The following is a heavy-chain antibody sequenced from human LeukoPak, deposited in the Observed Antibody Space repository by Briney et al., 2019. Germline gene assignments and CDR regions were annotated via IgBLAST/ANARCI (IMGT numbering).Heavy chain of an antibody. CDR2: IYSGGST. Sequence: GGSLGLSCAASGFTVSSNYMSWVRQAPGKGLEWVSVIYSGGSTCYADSVKGRFTISRDNSKNTLYLQMNSLRAEDTAVYYCARDHSGYLTYYFDYWGQGTLVTVSS. CDR3: ARDHSGYLTYYFDY. V-gene: IGHV3-53*01. D-gene: IGHD3-22*01. J-gene: IGHJ4*02. CDR1: GFTVSSNY.